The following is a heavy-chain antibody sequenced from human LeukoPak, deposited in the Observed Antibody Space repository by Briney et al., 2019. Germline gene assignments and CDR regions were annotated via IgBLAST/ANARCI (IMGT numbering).Heavy chain of an antibody. D-gene: IGHD3-10*01. CDR1: GSTFSSYA. J-gene: IGHJ4*02. CDR2: ISGSGGST. V-gene: IGHV3-23*01. Sequence: GGSLRLSCAASGSTFSSYAMSWVRQAPGKGLEWVSAISGSGGSTYYADSVKGRFTISRDNSKNTLYLQMNSLRAEDTAVYYCAKDRGPIWFRELLVFDYWGQGTLVTVSS. CDR3: AKDRGPIWFRELLVFDY.